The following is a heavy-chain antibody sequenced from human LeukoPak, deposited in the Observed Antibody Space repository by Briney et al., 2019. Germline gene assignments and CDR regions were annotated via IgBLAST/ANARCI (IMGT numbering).Heavy chain of an antibody. J-gene: IGHJ4*02. D-gene: IGHD3-10*01. V-gene: IGHV4-39*07. CDR3: ASPMVGGGGGFDY. CDR1: GGSISSSSYC. Sequence: SETLSLTCTVSGGSISSSSYCWGWIRQPPGKGLEWIGSIYYSGSTYYNPSLKSRVTISVDTSKNQFSLKLSSVTAADPAVYYCASPMVGGGGGFDYWGQGTLVTVSS. CDR2: IYYSGST.